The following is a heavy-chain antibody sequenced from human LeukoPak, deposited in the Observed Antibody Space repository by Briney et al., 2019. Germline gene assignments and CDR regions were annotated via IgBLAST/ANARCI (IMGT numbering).Heavy chain of an antibody. CDR3: ARHYYDTSGYYGRDYFDY. D-gene: IGHD3-22*01. V-gene: IGHV3-7*01. CDR2: IKQDGTEK. CDR1: GFTFSYYW. Sequence: GGSLRLSCAPSGFTFSYYWMSWVRQAPGKGPEWVANIKQDGTEKYYVDSVKGRFTISRDNAKNSLYLQMNSLRAEDTAVYYCARHYYDTSGYYGRDYFDYWGQGTLVTVSS. J-gene: IGHJ4*02.